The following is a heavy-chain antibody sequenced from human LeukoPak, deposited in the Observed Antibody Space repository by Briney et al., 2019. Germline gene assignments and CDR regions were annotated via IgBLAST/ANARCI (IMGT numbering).Heavy chain of an antibody. CDR1: GYTFTSYD. J-gene: IGHJ4*02. CDR2: MNPISGNT. V-gene: IGHV1-8*01. Sequence: ASVKVSCKASGYTFTSYDINWVRQATGQGLEWMGWMNPISGNTGYAQKFQGRVTMTRNTSISTAYMELSSLRSEDTAVYYCARGITMVRGVIPRLGYWGQGTLVTVSS. D-gene: IGHD3-10*01. CDR3: ARGITMVRGVIPRLGY.